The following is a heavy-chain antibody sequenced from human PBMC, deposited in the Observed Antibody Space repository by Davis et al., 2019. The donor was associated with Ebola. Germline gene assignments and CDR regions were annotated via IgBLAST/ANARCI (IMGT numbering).Heavy chain of an antibody. V-gene: IGHV4-30-2*01. Sequence: MPSETLSLTCAVSGGSVSDTYSWSWIRQAPGQGLEWLGYIYHSGTTYYNPSLKSLVTMSVDRSKNQFSLNLNSVTAADTAVYYCAKPTYEWFDPWGQGTLVTVSS. J-gene: IGHJ5*02. CDR2: IYHSGTT. CDR3: AKPTYEWFDP. D-gene: IGHD5-12*01. CDR1: GGSVSDTYS.